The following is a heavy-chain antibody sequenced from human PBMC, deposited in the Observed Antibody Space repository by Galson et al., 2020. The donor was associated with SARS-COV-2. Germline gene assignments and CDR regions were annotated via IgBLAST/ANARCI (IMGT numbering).Heavy chain of an antibody. CDR1: ALTVNNNY. CDR3: ARLDYDYYGMDV. CDR2: IFSGGIT. J-gene: IGHJ6*02. V-gene: IGHV3-66*04. Sequence: AGSLTLSCAASALTVNNNYMSWVRQAPGRGLEWVSVIFSGGITKYADSVKGRFIISRDHSKNTLYLQMNTLGPEDTAVYYCARLDYDYYGMDVWGQGTTVTVSS.